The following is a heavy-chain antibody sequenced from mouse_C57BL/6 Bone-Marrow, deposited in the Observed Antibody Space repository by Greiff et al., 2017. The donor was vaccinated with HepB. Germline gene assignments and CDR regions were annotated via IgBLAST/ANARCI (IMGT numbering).Heavy chain of an antibody. CDR2: ISDGGSYT. V-gene: IGHV5-4*03. J-gene: IGHJ2*01. CDR3: ARSQIYYGNLFDY. D-gene: IGHD2-1*01. Sequence: EVKLVESGGGLVKPGGSLKLSCAASGFTFSSYAMSWVRQTPEKRLEWVATISDGGSYTYYPDNVKGRFTITRDNANNNLYLQLSNLTSEDTAMYYCARSQIYYGNLFDYWGQGTTLTVSA. CDR1: GFTFSSYA.